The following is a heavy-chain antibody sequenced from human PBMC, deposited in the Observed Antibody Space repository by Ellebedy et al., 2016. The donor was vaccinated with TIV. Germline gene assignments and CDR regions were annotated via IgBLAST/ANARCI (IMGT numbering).Heavy chain of an antibody. CDR2: ISGSGGST. V-gene: IGHV3-23*01. D-gene: IGHD1-7*01. CDR1: GFTFPTFA. J-gene: IGHJ4*02. Sequence: GESLKISCVASGFTFPTFAMTWVRQAPGKGLEWVSAISGSGGSTFYADSVKGRFTISRDNSRNTVYLEMNSLRVEDTAVYYCAKDQNRGTKENLSFLWGQGTLVTVSS. CDR3: AKDQNRGTKENLSFL.